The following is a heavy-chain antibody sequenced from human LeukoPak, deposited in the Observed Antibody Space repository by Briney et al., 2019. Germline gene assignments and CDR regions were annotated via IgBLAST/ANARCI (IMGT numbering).Heavy chain of an antibody. J-gene: IGHJ6*04. CDR3: AELGITMIGGV. Sequence: GGSLRLSCAASGFTFSSFEMKWVRQAPGRGLEWVSYISSGGSTIYYADSVKGRFTISRDNAKNSLYLQMNSLRAEDTAVYYCAELGITMIGGVWGKGTTVTISS. CDR2: ISSGGSTI. V-gene: IGHV3-48*03. CDR1: GFTFSSFE. D-gene: IGHD3-10*02.